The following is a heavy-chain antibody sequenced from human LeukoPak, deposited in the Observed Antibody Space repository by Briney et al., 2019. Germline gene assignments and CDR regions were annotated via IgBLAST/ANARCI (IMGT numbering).Heavy chain of an antibody. V-gene: IGHV1-18*01. CDR3: ARDPTEEDILTLGLSGWYQDY. CDR2: ISAYNGNT. D-gene: IGHD3-9*01. J-gene: IGHJ4*02. Sequence: GASVKVSCKASGGTFSSYAISWVRQAPGQGLEWMGWISAYNGNTNYAQKLQGRVTMTTDTSTSTAYMELRSLRSDDTAVYYCARDPTEEDILTLGLSGWYQDYWGQGTLVTVSS. CDR1: GGTFSSYA.